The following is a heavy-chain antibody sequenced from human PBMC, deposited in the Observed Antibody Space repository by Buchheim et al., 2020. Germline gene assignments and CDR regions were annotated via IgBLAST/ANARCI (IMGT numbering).Heavy chain of an antibody. CDR2: ISYDGSNK. J-gene: IGHJ5*02. D-gene: IGHD4-11*01. CDR3: PKSVTFDP. Sequence: QVQLVESGGGVVQPGRSLRLSCAASGFTFSSYGMHWVRQAPGKGLEWVAGISYDGSNKYYADSVKGRFTISRDNSKNTLYLQMNSLRAEDKAVYYCPKSVTFDPWGQGTL. CDR1: GFTFSSYG. V-gene: IGHV3-30*18.